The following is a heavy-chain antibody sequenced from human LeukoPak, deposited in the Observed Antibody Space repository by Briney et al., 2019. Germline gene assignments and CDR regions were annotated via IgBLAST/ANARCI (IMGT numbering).Heavy chain of an antibody. CDR1: GFTFSSYE. Sequence: GGSLRLSCAASGFTFSSYEMNWVRQAPGKGLEWVSYISTTGSSIYYADSVKGRFTISRDNVKNLLYLQMNSLRAEDTAVYYCARGTGWLDYWGQGTLVTVSS. D-gene: IGHD3-9*01. CDR2: ISTTGSSI. V-gene: IGHV3-48*03. J-gene: IGHJ4*02. CDR3: ARGTGWLDY.